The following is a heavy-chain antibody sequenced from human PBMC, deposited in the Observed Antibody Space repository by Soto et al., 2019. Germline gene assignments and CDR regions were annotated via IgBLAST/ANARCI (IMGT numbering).Heavy chain of an antibody. CDR2: MNPNSGNT. CDR3: ARVRSSGWPFYYYYGMDV. J-gene: IGHJ6*02. Sequence: ASVKVSCKASGYTFTRYDINWVRQATGQGLEWMGWMNPNSGNTGYAQKFQGRVTMTRHTSISTAYMELSSLRSEDTAVYYCARVRSSGWPFYYYYGMDVWGQGTTVTVSS. V-gene: IGHV1-8*01. CDR1: GYTFTRYD. D-gene: IGHD6-19*01.